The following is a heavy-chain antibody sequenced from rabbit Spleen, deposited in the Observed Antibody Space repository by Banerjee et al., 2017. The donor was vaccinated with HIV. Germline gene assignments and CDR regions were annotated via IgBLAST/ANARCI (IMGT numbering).Heavy chain of an antibody. D-gene: IGHD8-1*01. CDR2: IDTSDGDT. Sequence: QEQLEESGGDLVKPEGSLTLTCTASGFSFSSVYWMCWVRQAPGKGLEWIACIDTSDGDTDYANWPKGRFTISKTSSTTVTLQMTSLTAADTATYFCARDGAGGSYFALWGPGTLVTVS. J-gene: IGHJ4*01. CDR1: GFSFSSVYW. CDR3: ARDGAGGSYFAL. V-gene: IGHV1S45*01.